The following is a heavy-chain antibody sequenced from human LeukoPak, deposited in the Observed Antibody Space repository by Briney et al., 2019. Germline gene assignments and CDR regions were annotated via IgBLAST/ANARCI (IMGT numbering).Heavy chain of an antibody. J-gene: IGHJ6*02. D-gene: IGHD3-10*01. CDR3: ARDRYYGLGTHPEGGSLDV. CDR1: GFTFSSYW. Sequence: PGGSLRLSCAASGFTFSSYWMSWVRQAPGKGLEWVANIKQDGSEKYYVDSVKGRFTISRDNAKNSLYLQMNSLRAEDTAVYYCARDRYYGLGTHPEGGSLDVWGQGTTVIVSS. V-gene: IGHV3-7*01. CDR2: IKQDGSEK.